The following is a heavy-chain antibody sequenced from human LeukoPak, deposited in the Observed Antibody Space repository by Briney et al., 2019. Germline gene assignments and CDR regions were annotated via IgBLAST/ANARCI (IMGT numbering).Heavy chain of an antibody. Sequence: GASVKVSCKAPGYTFTSYGISWVRQAPGQGLEWMGWISAYNGNTNYAQKLQGRVTMTTDTSTSTAYMELRSLRSDDTAVYYCARVPDYYGSGSYYYYYYMDVWGKGTTVTISS. J-gene: IGHJ6*03. CDR1: GYTFTSYG. D-gene: IGHD3-10*01. CDR3: ARVPDYYGSGSYYYYYYMDV. CDR2: ISAYNGNT. V-gene: IGHV1-18*01.